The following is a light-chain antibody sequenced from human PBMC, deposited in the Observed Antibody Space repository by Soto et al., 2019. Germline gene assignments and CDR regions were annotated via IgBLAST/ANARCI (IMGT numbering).Light chain of an antibody. J-gene: IGLJ2*01. CDR2: EVN. CDR1: SSDVGGYNY. CDR3: SSYTSATTHV. Sequence: QSALTQPASVSGSPGQSITISCTGTSSDVGGYNYVSWYQQHPGKAPKLMIYEVNNRPSGVSNRFSGSKSGNTASLSISALQSEDEADYYCSSYTSATTHVFGGGTKVTVL. V-gene: IGLV2-14*01.